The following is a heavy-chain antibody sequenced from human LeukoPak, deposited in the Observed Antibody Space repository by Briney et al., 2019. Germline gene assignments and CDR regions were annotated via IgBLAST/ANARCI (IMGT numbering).Heavy chain of an antibody. D-gene: IGHD3-22*01. CDR2: IYSNTDGGTT. Sequence: GGSLRLSCAASGFSFNNAWMNWVRQAPGKGLDWVGRIYSNTDGGTTEYAAPVKGRFSISRDDSKNTLFPQMNSLKIEYTAVYYCTRGSHQYDSSDFDCWGQGTLVTVSS. CDR3: TRGSHQYDSSDFDC. J-gene: IGHJ4*02. CDR1: GFSFNNAW. V-gene: IGHV3-15*01.